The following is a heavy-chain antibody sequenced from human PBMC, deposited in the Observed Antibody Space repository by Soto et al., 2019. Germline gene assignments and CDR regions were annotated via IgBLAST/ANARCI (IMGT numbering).Heavy chain of an antibody. J-gene: IGHJ4*02. D-gene: IGHD1-26*01. CDR1: GGSVSSGSYY. V-gene: IGHV4-61*01. Sequence: SETLSLTCTVSGGSVSSGSYYWSWIRQPPGKGLEWIGYIYYSGSTNYNPSLKSRVTISVDTSKNQFSLKLSSVTAADTAVYYCARDSVVGSYSDYWGQGTLVTVSS. CDR2: IYYSGST. CDR3: ARDSVVGSYSDY.